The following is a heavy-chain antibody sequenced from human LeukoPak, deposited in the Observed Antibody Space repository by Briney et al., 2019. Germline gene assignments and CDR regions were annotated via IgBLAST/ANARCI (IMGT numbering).Heavy chain of an antibody. CDR2: TSSSSSTI. J-gene: IGHJ2*01. V-gene: IGHV3-48*02. Sequence: GGSLRLSCAASGFXFSSYSMDWVRQAPGKGLEWVSYTSSSSSTIKYADSVRGRFTISRDNAENSLYLQMNSLRDEDTAVYYCARARGTGWYFDLWGRGTLVTVSS. D-gene: IGHD2-15*01. CDR3: ARARGTGWYFDL. CDR1: GFXFSSYS.